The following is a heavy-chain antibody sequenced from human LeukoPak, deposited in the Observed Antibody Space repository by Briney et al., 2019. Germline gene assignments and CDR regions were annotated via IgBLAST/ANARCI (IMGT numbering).Heavy chain of an antibody. J-gene: IGHJ3*02. CDR3: ARESCSGGSCYSVPEGAFDI. V-gene: IGHV4-34*01. CDR2: INHSGST. Sequence: PSETLSLTCAVYGGSFSGYYWSWIRQPPGKGLEWIGEINHSGSTNYNPSLKSRVTISVDTSKNQFSLKLSSVTAADTAVYYCARESCSGGSCYSVPEGAFDIWGKGQWSPSLQ. CDR1: GGSFSGYY. D-gene: IGHD2-15*01.